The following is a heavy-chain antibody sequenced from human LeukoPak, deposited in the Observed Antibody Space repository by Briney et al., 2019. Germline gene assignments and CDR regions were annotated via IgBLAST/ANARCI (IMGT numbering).Heavy chain of an antibody. CDR2: IRYSGST. Sequence: SETLSLTCTASDDSISRDFMTWIRQPPGKGLEWIGYIRYSGSTEYNPSPKSRVTISIQTSKNQFSLKLTSVTAADTGIYYCARRPEVSGWPFDYWGQGILVTVSS. CDR3: ARRPEVSGWPFDY. CDR1: DDSISRDF. J-gene: IGHJ4*02. V-gene: IGHV4-59*01. D-gene: IGHD6-19*01.